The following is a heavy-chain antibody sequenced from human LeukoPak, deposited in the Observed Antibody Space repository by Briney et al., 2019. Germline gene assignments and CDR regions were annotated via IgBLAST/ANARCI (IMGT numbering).Heavy chain of an antibody. CDR2: ISGSGGST. CDR3: AKGPKTYYYGSGSYYTDY. J-gene: IGHJ4*02. CDR1: GFTFSSYA. Sequence: GGSLRLSCAASGFTFSSYAMSWVRQAPGKGLEWVSAISGSGGSTYYADSVKGRFTISRDNSKNTLYLQMNSLRAEDTAVYYCAKGPKTYYYGSGSYYTDYWGQGTLVTVSS. D-gene: IGHD3-10*01. V-gene: IGHV3-23*01.